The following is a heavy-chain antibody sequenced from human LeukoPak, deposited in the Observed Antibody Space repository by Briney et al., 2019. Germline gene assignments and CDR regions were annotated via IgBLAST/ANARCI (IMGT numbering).Heavy chain of an antibody. CDR3: ARSGSSGEDRFLEWLLYDF. Sequence: ASVKVSCKASGYTFTSYVISWVRQAPGQGLEWMGWINSYNGNTHHAQKIHGRVTMTTDTSTTTAYMELRSLRSDDSALYYCARSGSSGEDRFLEWLLYDFWGQGTLVTVSS. V-gene: IGHV1-18*04. D-gene: IGHD3-3*01. CDR2: INSYNGNT. J-gene: IGHJ4*02. CDR1: GYTFTSYV.